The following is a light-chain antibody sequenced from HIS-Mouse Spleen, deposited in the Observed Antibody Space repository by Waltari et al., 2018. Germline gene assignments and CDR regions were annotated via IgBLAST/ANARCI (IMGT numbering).Light chain of an antibody. J-gene: IGLJ2*01. Sequence: QSALTQPPSASGSPGQSVPISCTGTSSDVGGYNYVSWYQQHPGKAPKLMIYDVSKRPSGVPDRFSGSKSGNTASLTVSGLQAEDEADYYCSSYAGSNNVVFGGGTKLTVL. V-gene: IGLV2-8*01. CDR2: DVS. CDR1: SSDVGGYNY. CDR3: SSYAGSNNVV.